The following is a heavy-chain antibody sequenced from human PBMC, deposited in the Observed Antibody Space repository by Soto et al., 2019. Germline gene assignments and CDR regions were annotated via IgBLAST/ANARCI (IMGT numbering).Heavy chain of an antibody. Sequence: PGGSLRLSCAASGFTVSSNYMSWVRQAPGKGLEWVSVIYSGGSTYYADSVKGRFAISRDNSKNTLYLQMNSLRAEDTAVYHCASRGRHYYDSSGYYFPFDYWGQGTLVTVSS. D-gene: IGHD3-22*01. V-gene: IGHV3-53*01. CDR1: GFTVSSNY. CDR2: IYSGGST. J-gene: IGHJ4*02. CDR3: ASRGRHYYDSSGYYFPFDY.